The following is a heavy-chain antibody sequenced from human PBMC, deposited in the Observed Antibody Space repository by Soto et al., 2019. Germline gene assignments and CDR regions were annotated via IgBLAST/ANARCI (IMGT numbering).Heavy chain of an antibody. V-gene: IGHV4-31*03. Sequence: TSETLSLTCTVSGGSISSGGYYWSWIRQHPGKGLEWIGYIYYSGRTSYNPSLKSRVTISVDTSKNQFSLKLSSVTAADTAVYYCARVFSDSSSFFDPWGQGTLVTVSS. J-gene: IGHJ5*02. D-gene: IGHD6-13*01. CDR1: GGSISSGGYY. CDR3: ARVFSDSSSFFDP. CDR2: IYYSGRT.